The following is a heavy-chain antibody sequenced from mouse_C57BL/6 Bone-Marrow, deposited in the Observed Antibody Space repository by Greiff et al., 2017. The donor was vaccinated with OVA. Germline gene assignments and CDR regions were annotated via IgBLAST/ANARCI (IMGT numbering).Heavy chain of an antibody. J-gene: IGHJ1*03. V-gene: IGHV1-55*01. CDR2: IDPADGGT. D-gene: IGHD1-1*01. Sequence: QVQLQQSGAELVKPGASVKMSCKASGYTFTSYWIPWVKQRPVQGLEWIGDIDPADGGTHYNQKFKGKATLTVDTSSSTAYMQLSSLTSEDSAVYYCARGDYYGSDWDFDVWGTGTTVTVSS. CDR3: ARGDYYGSDWDFDV. CDR1: GYTFTSYW.